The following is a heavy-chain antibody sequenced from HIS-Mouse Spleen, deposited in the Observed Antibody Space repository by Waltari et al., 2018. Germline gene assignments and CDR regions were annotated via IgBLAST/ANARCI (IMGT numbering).Heavy chain of an antibody. D-gene: IGHD6-13*01. CDR2: IYYSGST. CDR3: AREIPYSSSWYDWYFDL. J-gene: IGHJ2*01. CDR1: GGSISISSYY. V-gene: IGHV4-39*07. Sequence: QLQLQESGPGLVTPSETLSLTCTVSGGSISISSYYWCWIRQPPGKGLEWIGSIYYSGSTYYNPSLKSRVTISVDTSKNQFSLKLSSVTAADTAVYYCAREIPYSSSWYDWYFDLWGRGTLVTVSS.